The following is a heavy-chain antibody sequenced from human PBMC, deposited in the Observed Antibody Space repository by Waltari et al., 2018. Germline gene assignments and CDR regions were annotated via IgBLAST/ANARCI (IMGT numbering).Heavy chain of an antibody. CDR2: INHSGST. CDR3: AREIYYFDY. V-gene: IGHV4-34*01. D-gene: IGHD3-3*01. J-gene: IGHJ4*02. CDR1: GGSFRGYS. Sequence: QVQLQESGPGLVKPSATLSLTCTVSGGSFRGYSWSWIRQPPGKGLEWIGEINHSGSTNYNPSLKSRVTISVDTSKNQFSLKLSSVTAADTAVYYCAREIYYFDYWGQGTLVTVSS.